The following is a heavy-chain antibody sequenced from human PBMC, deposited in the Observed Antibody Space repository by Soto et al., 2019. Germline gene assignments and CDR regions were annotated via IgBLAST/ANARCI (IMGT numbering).Heavy chain of an antibody. V-gene: IGHV1-18*01. Sequence: GESLKISCKASGYTFTSYGISWVRQAPGQGLEWMGWISAYNGNTNYAQKLRGRVTMTTDTSTSTAYMELRSLRSDDTAVYYCARDLAYTGTTMFPDYWGQGTLVTVSS. J-gene: IGHJ4*02. CDR3: ARDLAYTGTTMFPDY. D-gene: IGHD1-7*01. CDR2: ISAYNGNT. CDR1: GYTFTSYG.